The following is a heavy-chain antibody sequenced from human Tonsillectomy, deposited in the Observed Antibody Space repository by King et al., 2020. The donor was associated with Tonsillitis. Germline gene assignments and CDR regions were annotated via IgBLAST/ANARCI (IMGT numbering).Heavy chain of an antibody. CDR1: GFTLSSYG. J-gene: IGHJ4*02. CDR3: MKDSGYTISKMDY. Sequence: VQLVESGGGVVQPGGSLRLSCEASGFTLSSYGMHWVRQAPGKGLEWVAFIGYDGSNKKYADSMKGRFTISKYNSKNTLYLQMNSLRPEDTAVYYCMKDSGYTISKMDYWGQGTLVTGS. CDR2: IGYDGSNK. D-gene: IGHD5-12*01. V-gene: IGHV3-30*02.